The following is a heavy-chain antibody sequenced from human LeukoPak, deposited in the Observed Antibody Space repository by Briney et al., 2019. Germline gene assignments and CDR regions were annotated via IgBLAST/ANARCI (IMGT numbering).Heavy chain of an antibody. CDR2: IYYSGST. J-gene: IGHJ4*02. CDR1: GGSISSSSYY. CDR3: ARVEYYDILTGSVDY. Sequence: SETLSLTCTVSGGSISSSSYYWGWIRQPPGKGLEWIGSIYYSGSTYYNPSLKSRVTISVDTSKNQFSLKLSSVTAADTAVYYCARVEYYDILTGSVDYWGQGTLVTVSS. D-gene: IGHD3-9*01. V-gene: IGHV4-39*07.